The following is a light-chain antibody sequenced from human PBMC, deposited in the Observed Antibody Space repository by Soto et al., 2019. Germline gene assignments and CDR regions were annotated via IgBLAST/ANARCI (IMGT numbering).Light chain of an antibody. V-gene: IGKV3-20*01. CDR1: QSVSSNY. CDR3: QRYGTSLPLT. Sequence: EIVLTQSPGTLSLSPGDRATLSCRASQSVSSNYLAWYQQKPGQAPRLLIYGAFSRATGIPDRFSGSASGTDFTLTNSRLEPEDFAVYYCQRYGTSLPLTFGGGTKVESK. J-gene: IGKJ4*01. CDR2: GAF.